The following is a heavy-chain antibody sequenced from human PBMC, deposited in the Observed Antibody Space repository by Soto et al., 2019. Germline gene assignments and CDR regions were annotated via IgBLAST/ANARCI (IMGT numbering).Heavy chain of an antibody. V-gene: IGHV4-30-4*01. Sequence: QVQLQESGPGLVKPSQTLSLTCTVSGGSISSGDYYWSWIRQPPGNGLEWIGYSYYRGSTSYNPSLKSTVTIPVDTSKSLFSLKLTSVTAADTAADYWARLRGVTCFVYGGQGALVTVSS. D-gene: IGHD3-10*01. J-gene: IGHJ4*02. CDR3: ARLRGVTCFVY. CDR2: SYYRGST. CDR1: GGSISSGDYY.